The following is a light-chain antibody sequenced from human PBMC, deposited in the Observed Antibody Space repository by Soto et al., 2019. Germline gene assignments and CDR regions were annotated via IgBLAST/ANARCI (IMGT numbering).Light chain of an antibody. Sequence: QSVLTQPRSVSGSPGQSVSISCTGTSSDVGGYNYVSWYQQHSGKAPKLMIYDVTKRPSGVPDRFFGSKSGNTASLTISGLQAEDEADYYCCSYAGSYTFVFGGGTKLTVL. CDR3: CSYAGSYTFV. CDR2: DVT. J-gene: IGLJ2*01. CDR1: SSDVGGYNY. V-gene: IGLV2-11*01.